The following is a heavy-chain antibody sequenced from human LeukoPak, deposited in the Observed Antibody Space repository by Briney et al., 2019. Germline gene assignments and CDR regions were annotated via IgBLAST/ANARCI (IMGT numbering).Heavy chain of an antibody. Sequence: GGSLRLPCAASGFTFSSYGMHWVRQAPGKGLEWVAVISYDGSNKYYADSVKGRFTISRDNSKNTLYLQMNSLRAEDTAVYYCAKEKHPYYYDSPSYFDYWGQGTLVTVSS. V-gene: IGHV3-30*18. CDR1: GFTFSSYG. CDR2: ISYDGSNK. CDR3: AKEKHPYYYDSPSYFDY. D-gene: IGHD3-22*01. J-gene: IGHJ4*02.